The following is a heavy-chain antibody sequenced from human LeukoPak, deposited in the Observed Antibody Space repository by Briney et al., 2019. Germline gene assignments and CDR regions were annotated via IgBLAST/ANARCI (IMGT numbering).Heavy chain of an antibody. J-gene: IGHJ4*02. V-gene: IGHV4-34*01. Sequence: KPSETLSLTCAVYGGSFSGYYWSWIRQPPGKGLEWIGEINHSGSTNYNPSLKRRVTISVDTSKNQFSLKLSSVTAADTAVYYCARHSYDYVWGSYRYSGTSGYFDYWGQGTLVTVSS. CDR1: GGSFSGYY. CDR3: ARHSYDYVWGSYRYSGTSGYFDY. CDR2: INHSGST. D-gene: IGHD3-16*02.